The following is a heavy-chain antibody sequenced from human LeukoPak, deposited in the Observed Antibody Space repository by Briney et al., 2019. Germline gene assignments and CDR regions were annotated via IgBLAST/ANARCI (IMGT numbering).Heavy chain of an antibody. CDR1: GFTFSSYS. CDR2: VSSSSSTI. CDR3: ASESTDYLDY. D-gene: IGHD5/OR15-5a*01. Sequence: PGGSLRLSCAASGFTFSSYSMNWVRQAPGKGLEWVSYVSSSSSTIYYADSVKGRFTISRDNAKNSLYLQMNSLRDEDTAVYYCASESTDYLDYWGQGTLVTVSS. J-gene: IGHJ4*02. V-gene: IGHV3-48*02.